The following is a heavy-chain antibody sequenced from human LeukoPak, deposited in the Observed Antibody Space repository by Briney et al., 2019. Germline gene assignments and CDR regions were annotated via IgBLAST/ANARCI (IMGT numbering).Heavy chain of an antibody. CDR2: ISSNGGSK. V-gene: IGHV3-64*01. CDR1: GFTFSSYA. D-gene: IGHD3-3*01. J-gene: IGHJ6*03. Sequence: PGGSLRLSCAASGFTFSSYAMHWVRQAPGKGLEYVSAISSNGGSKNYANSVKGRFTISRDNSKNTLYLQMGSLRAEDMAVYYCARDANYDFWSGYLSGNDYYYYMDVWGKGTTVTVSS. CDR3: ARDANYDFWSGYLSGNDYYYYMDV.